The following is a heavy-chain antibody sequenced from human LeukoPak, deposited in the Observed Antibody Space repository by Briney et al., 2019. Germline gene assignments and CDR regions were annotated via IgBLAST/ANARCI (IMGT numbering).Heavy chain of an antibody. CDR1: GVSFSGYY. CDR2: INHSGST. CDR3: ALVVVHRWLVRDY. Sequence: PSETLSLTCAVYGVSFSGYYWSWIRHPPGRGREWRGEINHSGSTNYNPSLKRRVTISGDTSKNQFSLQLSSVTAADTAVYYCALVVVHRWLVRDYWGQGALVTVSS. V-gene: IGHV4-34*01. D-gene: IGHD6-19*01. J-gene: IGHJ4*02.